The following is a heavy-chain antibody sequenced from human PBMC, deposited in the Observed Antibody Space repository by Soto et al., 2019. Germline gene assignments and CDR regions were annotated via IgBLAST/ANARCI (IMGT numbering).Heavy chain of an antibody. J-gene: IGHJ4*02. D-gene: IGHD3-10*01. CDR3: ARVYYYGSGSYYNLDY. V-gene: IGHV4-4*07. CDR1: VGSISSYY. CDR2: IYTSGST. Sequence: PSETLSLTCTVSVGSISSYYWSWIRQPAGKGLEWIGRIYTSGSTNYNPSLKSRVTMSVDTSKNQFSLKLSSVTAADTAVYYCARVYYYGSGSYYNLDYWGQGTLVTVSS.